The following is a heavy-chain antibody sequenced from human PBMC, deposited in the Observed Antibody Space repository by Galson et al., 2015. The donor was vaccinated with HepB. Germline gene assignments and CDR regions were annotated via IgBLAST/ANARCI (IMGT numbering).Heavy chain of an antibody. CDR3: ARDRVAGSYSAWDY. CDR1: GFTFSTYS. V-gene: IGHV3-21*01. Sequence: SLRLSCAASGFTFSTYSMNWVRQAPGKGLEWVSSISTSSSYIYYADSVKGRFTISRDNAKNSLYLQMNTLRAEDTAVYFCARDRVAGSYSAWDYWGQGTLVTVSS. D-gene: IGHD3-10*01. J-gene: IGHJ4*02. CDR2: ISTSSSYI.